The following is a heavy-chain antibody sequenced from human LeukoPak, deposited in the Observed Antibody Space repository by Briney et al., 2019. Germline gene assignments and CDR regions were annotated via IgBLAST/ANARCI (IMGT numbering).Heavy chain of an antibody. V-gene: IGHV1-18*01. Sequence: GASVKVSCKASGYTFTSYGISWVRQAPGQGLEWMGWISAYNGNTNYAQKLQGRVTMTTDTSTSTAYMELRSLRSDDTAVYYCARDQGYYDSSGYQNWFDPWGQGTLVTVSS. J-gene: IGHJ5*02. CDR1: GYTFTSYG. CDR3: ARDQGYYDSSGYQNWFDP. D-gene: IGHD3-22*01. CDR2: ISAYNGNT.